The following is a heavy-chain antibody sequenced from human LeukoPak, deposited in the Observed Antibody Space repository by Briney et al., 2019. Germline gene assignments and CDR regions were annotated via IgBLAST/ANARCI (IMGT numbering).Heavy chain of an antibody. Sequence: SETLSLTCTVSGASISTYYWSWIRQPPGKGLEWLGYIYFTGSTNYNPSLESRVSISVDTSTKQFSLKLTSVTAADTAVYYCARDLDFWSGYGDYWGQGTLVTVSS. D-gene: IGHD3-3*01. J-gene: IGHJ4*02. CDR3: ARDLDFWSGYGDY. CDR1: GASISTYY. V-gene: IGHV4-59*01. CDR2: IYFTGST.